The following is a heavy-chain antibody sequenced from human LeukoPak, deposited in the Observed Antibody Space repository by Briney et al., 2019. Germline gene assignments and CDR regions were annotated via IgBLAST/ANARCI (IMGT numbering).Heavy chain of an antibody. J-gene: IGHJ4*02. D-gene: IGHD3-3*01. CDR3: ARVGIYDFWSGYTSDY. CDR2: ISSSSSYI. Sequence: PGGSLRLSCAASGFTFSSYSMNWVRQAPGKGLEWVSSISSSSSYIYYADSVKGRFTISRDNAKNSLYLQVNSLRAEDTAVYYCARVGIYDFWSGYTSDYWGQGTLVTVSS. V-gene: IGHV3-21*01. CDR1: GFTFSSYS.